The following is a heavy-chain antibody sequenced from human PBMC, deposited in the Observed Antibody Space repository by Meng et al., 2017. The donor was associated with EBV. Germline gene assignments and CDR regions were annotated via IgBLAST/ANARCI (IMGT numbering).Heavy chain of an antibody. CDR3: ARVGIAVAGTGDY. CDR2: NNPNSGGT. D-gene: IGHD6-19*01. CDR1: GYTFPCYY. Sequence: VVRVHTGSGVKKPGAEVKVSCNASGYTFPCYYMHWVRQAPGQGLEWMGRNNPNSGGTNYAQKFHGRVTMTRDTSISTAYMELSRLRSDDTAVYYCARVGIAVAGTGDYWGQGTLVTVSS. V-gene: IGHV1-2*06. J-gene: IGHJ4*02.